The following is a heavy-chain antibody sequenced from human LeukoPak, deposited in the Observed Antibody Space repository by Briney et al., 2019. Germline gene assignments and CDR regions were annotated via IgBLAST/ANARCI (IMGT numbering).Heavy chain of an antibody. CDR3: ASSRAGTLKVHNWFDP. CDR1: GYSFSSYW. J-gene: IGHJ5*02. CDR2: IDPTDSYT. D-gene: IGHD6-19*01. V-gene: IGHV5-10-1*01. Sequence: GESLKISCKGSGYSFSSYWISWVHQMPGKGLEWMGRIDPTDSYTDYSPSFQGHVTISVDRSISTAYLQWSSLKASDTAMYFCASSRAGTLKVHNWFDPWGQGSLVTVSS.